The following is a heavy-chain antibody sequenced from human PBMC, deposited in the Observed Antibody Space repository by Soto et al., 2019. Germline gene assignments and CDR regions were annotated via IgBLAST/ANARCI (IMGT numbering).Heavy chain of an antibody. CDR1: GFTFSNYA. V-gene: IGHV3-23*01. Sequence: EVQLLESGGGLVQPGGSLRLSCAASGFTFSNYAVHWVRQAPGKGLEWVSGISGGGSSTFYADSVKGRFTISSDNSRNTLYLHMNSLRVEDTALYYCAKVYYSGTFPGAFDIWGQGTVVTVSS. D-gene: IGHD1-26*01. J-gene: IGHJ3*02. CDR3: AKVYYSGTFPGAFDI. CDR2: ISGGGSST.